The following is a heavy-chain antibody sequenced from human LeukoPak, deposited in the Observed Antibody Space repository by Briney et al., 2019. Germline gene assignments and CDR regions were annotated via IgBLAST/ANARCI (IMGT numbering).Heavy chain of an antibody. D-gene: IGHD1/OR15-1a*01. CDR2: ISGTGGNT. CDR3: AKDFEFKWQQPSDH. Sequence: GGSLRLSCAVSGFSFSNYAMSWVRQFPGKGLEWVSGISGTGGNTHYADSVKGRFTISRDNSKNMLYLQMNTLTAEDTAIYFCAKDFEFKWQQPSDHWGQGTPVTVSS. J-gene: IGHJ4*02. CDR1: GFSFSNYA. V-gene: IGHV3-23*01.